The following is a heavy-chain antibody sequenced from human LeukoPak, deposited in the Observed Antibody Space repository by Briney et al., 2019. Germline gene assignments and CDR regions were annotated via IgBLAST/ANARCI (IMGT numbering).Heavy chain of an antibody. D-gene: IGHD2-2*01. Sequence: SETLSLTCAVSGYSVSSGYYWGWIRQPPGKGLEWIGTIYHSGSTYYNPSLKSRVSISVDTSKNQFSLKLTSVTAADTAVYYCARVRGYCSSTICYRYYFDYWGQGTLVTVSS. J-gene: IGHJ4*02. CDR1: GYSVSSGYY. V-gene: IGHV4-38-2*01. CDR3: ARVRGYCSSTICYRYYFDY. CDR2: IYHSGST.